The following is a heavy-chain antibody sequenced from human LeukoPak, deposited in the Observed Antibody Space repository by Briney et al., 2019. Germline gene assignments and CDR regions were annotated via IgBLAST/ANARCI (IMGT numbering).Heavy chain of an antibody. J-gene: IGHJ6*02. V-gene: IGHV4-59*08. Sequence: SETLSLTCSVSGGSISNYYWSWIRQPPGKGLEWIGYIYYSGSTDYKPSLNSRVSMSVDTSKNQYSLRLSSLTAADTAVYYCARHTPVALRSGYYHNMDVWGQGTSVTVSS. D-gene: IGHD2-15*01. CDR2: IYYSGST. CDR1: GGSISNYY. CDR3: ARHTPVALRSGYYHNMDV.